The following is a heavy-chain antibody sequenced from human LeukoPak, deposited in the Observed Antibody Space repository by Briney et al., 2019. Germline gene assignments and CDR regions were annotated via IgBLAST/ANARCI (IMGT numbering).Heavy chain of an antibody. CDR3: ARSYDSSGQGAAFDY. Sequence: GGSLRLSCAASGFTFSSYAMHWVRQAPGKGLEWVAVISYDGSNKHYADSVKGRFTTSRDNSKNTLYLQMNSLRAEDTAVYYCARSYDSSGQGAAFDYWGQGTLVTVSS. CDR1: GFTFSSYA. D-gene: IGHD3-22*01. J-gene: IGHJ4*02. V-gene: IGHV3-30-3*01. CDR2: ISYDGSNK.